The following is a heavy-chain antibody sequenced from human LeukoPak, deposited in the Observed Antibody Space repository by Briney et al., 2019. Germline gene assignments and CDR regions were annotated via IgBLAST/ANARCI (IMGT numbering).Heavy chain of an antibody. CDR3: ARLGDGDNLRYFDY. V-gene: IGHV4-59*08. CDR1: GDSISGNY. CDR2: IYYSGST. Sequence: SETLSLTCTVSGDSISGNYRTWIRQPPGKGLEWIGYIYYSGSTNYNASLKSRVTISVDTSKNQFSLKLSSVTAADTAVYYCARLGDGDNLRYFDYWGQGTLVTVSS. D-gene: IGHD5-24*01. J-gene: IGHJ4*02.